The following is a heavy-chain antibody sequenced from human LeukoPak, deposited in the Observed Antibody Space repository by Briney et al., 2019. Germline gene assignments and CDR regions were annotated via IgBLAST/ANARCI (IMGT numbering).Heavy chain of an antibody. J-gene: IGHJ4*02. D-gene: IGHD5-18*01. V-gene: IGHV3-66*02. CDR1: GFTVSSNY. CDR3: ARKRGYSYGNFDY. CDR2: IYSGGST. Sequence: GGSLRLSCAASGFTVSSNYMSWVRQAPGKGLEWVSVIYSGGSTYYADSVKGRFTISRDNSKNTLYLRMNSLRAEDTAVYYCARKRGYSYGNFDYWGQGTLVTVSS.